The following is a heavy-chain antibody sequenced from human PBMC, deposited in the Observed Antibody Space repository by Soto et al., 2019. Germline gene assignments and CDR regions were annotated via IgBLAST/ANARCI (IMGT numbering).Heavy chain of an antibody. CDR2: ISGSGGST. J-gene: IGHJ4*02. CDR3: AKNWDTTFSSSSH. CDR1: GFTFSTYA. V-gene: IGHV3-23*01. Sequence: EVQLLESGGGLDQPGGSLRLSCAASGFTFSTYAMSWVRQAPGKGLEWVSAISGSGGSTYYADSVKGRFTISRDKSKNTLYLQMNSLRAEDTAVYYCAKNWDTTFSSSSHWGQGTLVTVSS. D-gene: IGHD6-6*01.